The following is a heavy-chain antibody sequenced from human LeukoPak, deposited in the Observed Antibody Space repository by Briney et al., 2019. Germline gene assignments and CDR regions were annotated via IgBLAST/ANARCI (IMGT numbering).Heavy chain of an antibody. Sequence: SVKVSCKASGGTFSSYAISWVRQAPGQGLEWTGGIIPIFGTANYAQKFQGRVTITADESTSTAYMELSSLRSEDTAVYYCAREELSGSYFPYWGQGTLVTVSS. D-gene: IGHD1-26*01. CDR3: AREELSGSYFPY. CDR2: IIPIFGTA. V-gene: IGHV1-69*13. CDR1: GGTFSSYA. J-gene: IGHJ4*02.